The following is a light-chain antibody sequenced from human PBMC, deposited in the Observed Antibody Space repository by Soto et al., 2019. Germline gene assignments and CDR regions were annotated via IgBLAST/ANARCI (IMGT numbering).Light chain of an antibody. CDR2: DAS. CDR3: QQRSNGLT. CDR1: QSVSSY. Sequence: EIVLTQSPATLSLSPGERATLPCRASQSVSSYLAWYQQKRGQAPRLLIYDASNRATAIPARFSGSGSGTDFTLTISSLEPEDFAVYFCQQRSNGLTFGGGTKVEIK. J-gene: IGKJ4*01. V-gene: IGKV3-11*01.